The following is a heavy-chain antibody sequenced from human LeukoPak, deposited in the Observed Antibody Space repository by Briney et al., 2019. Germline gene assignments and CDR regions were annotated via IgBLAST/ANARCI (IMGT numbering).Heavy chain of an antibody. Sequence: PSETLSHTCTVSGGSISSGGYYWSWIRQHPGKGLEWIGYIYYSGSTYYNPSLKSRVTISVDTSKNQFSLKLSSVTAADTAVYYCAGYGSGSYSDAFDIWGQGTMVTVSS. CDR3: AGYGSGSYSDAFDI. CDR1: GGSISSGGYY. D-gene: IGHD3-10*01. J-gene: IGHJ3*02. V-gene: IGHV4-31*03. CDR2: IYYSGST.